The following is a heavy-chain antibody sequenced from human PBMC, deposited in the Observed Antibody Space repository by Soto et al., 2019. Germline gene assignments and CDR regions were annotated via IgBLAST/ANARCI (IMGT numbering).Heavy chain of an antibody. CDR2: IWYDGSNK. D-gene: IGHD3-9*01. J-gene: IGHJ6*03. V-gene: IGHV3-33*01. CDR1: GFTFSSYA. Sequence: QVQLVESGGGVVQPGRSLRLSCAASGFTFSSYAMHWVRQAPGKGLEWVAVIWYDGSNKYYADSVKGRFTISRDNSKNTLYLQMNSLRAEDTAVYYCARDALRYFDWLPYYYYYMDVWGKGTTVTVSS. CDR3: ARDALRYFDWLPYYYYYMDV.